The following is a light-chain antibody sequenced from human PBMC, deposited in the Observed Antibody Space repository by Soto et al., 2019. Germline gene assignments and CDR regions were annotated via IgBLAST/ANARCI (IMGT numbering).Light chain of an antibody. J-gene: IGLJ2*01. CDR2: EVT. Sequence: QSALTQPPSASGSPGQSVAISCTGTSSDVGGYDYFSWYQQHPGKAPKLMIYEVTKRPSGVPDRFSGSKSGNTASLTVSGLQAEDEADYYCSSYGGNNNLLFGGGTKLTVL. CDR1: SSDVGGYDY. CDR3: SSYGGNNNLL. V-gene: IGLV2-8*01.